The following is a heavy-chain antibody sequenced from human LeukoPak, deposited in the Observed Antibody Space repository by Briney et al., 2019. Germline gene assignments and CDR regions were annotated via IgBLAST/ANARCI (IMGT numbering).Heavy chain of an antibody. J-gene: IGHJ4*02. Sequence: GGSLRLSCTGSGFMFNAYWMTWVRKAPGMGLEWVGNIRQDGGEIFYVDSVRGRFTISRDNAKNSLYLHLNSLRAEDTAVYYCASSVGGFFDYWGQGNLVTVSS. CDR2: IRQDGGEI. D-gene: IGHD5/OR15-5a*01. V-gene: IGHV3-7*01. CDR3: ASSVGGFFDY. CDR1: GFMFNAYW.